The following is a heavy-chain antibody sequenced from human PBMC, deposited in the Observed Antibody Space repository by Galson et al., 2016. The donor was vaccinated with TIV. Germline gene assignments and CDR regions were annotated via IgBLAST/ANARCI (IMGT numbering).Heavy chain of an antibody. Sequence: CAISGDSVSSTSAAWNWIRQSPSRGLEWLGRTYYRSTWYNDYAASLKRRITINPDTSKNQFSLQLTSVTPEDAAVYSCARGAPSVFGVIMTLDYLGQGTLVTVSS. CDR3: ARGAPSVFGVIMTLDY. V-gene: IGHV6-1*01. CDR1: GDSVSSTSAA. CDR2: TYYRSTWYN. J-gene: IGHJ4*02. D-gene: IGHD3-3*01.